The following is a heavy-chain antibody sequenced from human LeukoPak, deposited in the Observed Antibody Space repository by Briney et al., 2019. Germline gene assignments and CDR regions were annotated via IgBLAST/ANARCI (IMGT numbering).Heavy chain of an antibody. V-gene: IGHV4-59*01. J-gene: IGHJ3*02. CDR2: IYYSGST. CDR3: ARTLGGDYMGEFVAFDI. CDR1: GGSISSYY. D-gene: IGHD4-17*01. Sequence: PSETLSLTCTVSGGSISSYYWSWLRQPPGKGLEWFGYIYYSGSTNYNPSLKSRVTISVDTSKNQFSLKLSSVTAADTAVYYCARTLGGDYMGEFVAFDIWGQGTMVTVSS.